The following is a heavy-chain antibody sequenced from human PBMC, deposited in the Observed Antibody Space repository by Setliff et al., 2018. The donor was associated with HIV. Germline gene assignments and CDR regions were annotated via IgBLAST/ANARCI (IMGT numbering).Heavy chain of an antibody. CDR2: INHSAST. Sequence: PSETLSLTCAVYGGSFSGYYWSWIRQPPGKGLEWIGEINHSASTSYNPSLKSRVTISVDTSKNQFSLKLSSVTAADTAVYYCARHSPSDYWGQGTLVTVSS. CDR3: ARHSPSDY. V-gene: IGHV4-34*01. CDR1: GGSFSGYY. J-gene: IGHJ4*02.